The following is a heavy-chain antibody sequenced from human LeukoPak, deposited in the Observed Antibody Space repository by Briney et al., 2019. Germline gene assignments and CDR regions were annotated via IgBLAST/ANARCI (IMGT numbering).Heavy chain of an antibody. D-gene: IGHD1-26*01. Sequence: ASVKVSCKVSGYSLTELSTHWVRQAPGQGLEWMGGFDPGDDETIYAQKFQGRVTMTEDTSTDTAYLELSSLRSEDTAVYLCATEKELLLDSWGQGTPVTVSS. J-gene: IGHJ5*01. CDR2: FDPGDDET. CDR3: ATEKELLLDS. V-gene: IGHV1-24*01. CDR1: GYSLTELS.